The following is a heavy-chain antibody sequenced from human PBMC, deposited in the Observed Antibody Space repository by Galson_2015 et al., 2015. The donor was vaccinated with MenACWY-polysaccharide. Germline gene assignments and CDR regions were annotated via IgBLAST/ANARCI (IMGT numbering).Heavy chain of an antibody. D-gene: IGHD3-22*01. CDR1: GFTFSSYA. J-gene: IGHJ4*02. Sequence: SLRLSCAASGFTFSSYAMSWVRQAPGKGLEWVSAISGSGGSTFYADSVKGRFAISRDNSKNTLYLQMNGLRAEDTAVYYCAKDQDSYYDSSGYGAGFDYWGQGTLVTVSS. CDR3: AKDQDSYYDSSGYGAGFDY. CDR2: ISGSGGST. V-gene: IGHV3-23*01.